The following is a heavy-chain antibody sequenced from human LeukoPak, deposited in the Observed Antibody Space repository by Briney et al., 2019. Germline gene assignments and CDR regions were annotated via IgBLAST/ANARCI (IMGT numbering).Heavy chain of an antibody. J-gene: IGHJ4*02. CDR3: TTEPGIAVAGTMAVRDY. V-gene: IGHV3-15*01. CDR1: GFTFSNAW. Sequence: GGSLRLSCAASGFTFSNAWMSWVRQAPGKGLEWVGRIKSKTDGGTTDYAAPVKGRFTISRDDSKNTLYLQMNSLKTEDTAVYYCTTEPGIAVAGTMAVRDYWGQGTLVTVSS. CDR2: IKSKTDGGTT. D-gene: IGHD6-19*01.